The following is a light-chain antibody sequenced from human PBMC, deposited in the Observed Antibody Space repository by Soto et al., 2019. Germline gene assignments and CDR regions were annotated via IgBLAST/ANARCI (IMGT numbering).Light chain of an antibody. J-gene: IGKJ4*01. V-gene: IGKV3-15*01. CDR2: GAS. CDR1: QSVSSN. Sequence: EIVMTQSPATLSVSPGERATLSCRAGQSVSSNLAWYQQKPGQAPRLLIYGASTRATGIPARFSGSGSGTEFTLTISSLQSADFAVYYCHQYNNWTLTFGGGTKVDIK. CDR3: HQYNNWTLT.